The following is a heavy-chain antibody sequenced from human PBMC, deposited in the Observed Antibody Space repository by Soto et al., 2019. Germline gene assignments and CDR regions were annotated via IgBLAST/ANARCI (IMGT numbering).Heavy chain of an antibody. CDR3: AKDLGTYYYDSSGYLQH. J-gene: IGHJ1*01. D-gene: IGHD3-22*01. CDR1: GFTFSSYA. CDR2: ISGSGGST. V-gene: IGHV3-23*01. Sequence: GGSLRLSCAASGFTFSSYAMSWVRQAPGKGLEWVSAISGSGGSTYYADSVKGRFTISRDNSKNTLYLQMNSLRAEDTAVYYCAKDLGTYYYDSSGYLQHWGQGTLVTVSS.